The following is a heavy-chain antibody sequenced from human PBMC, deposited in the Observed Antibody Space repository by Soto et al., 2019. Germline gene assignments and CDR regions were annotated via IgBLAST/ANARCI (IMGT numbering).Heavy chain of an antibody. CDR1: GGSISSSNW. D-gene: IGHD6-6*01. CDR2: IYHSGST. Sequence: SETLYLTCAVSGGSISSSNWWSWVRQPPGKVLEWIGEIYHSGSTNYNPSLKSRVTISVDKSKNQFSVKLSSVTAADTAVYYCAGERGSSSNYYYYYGMDVWGQGTTVT. V-gene: IGHV4-4*02. J-gene: IGHJ6*02. CDR3: AGERGSSSNYYYYYGMDV.